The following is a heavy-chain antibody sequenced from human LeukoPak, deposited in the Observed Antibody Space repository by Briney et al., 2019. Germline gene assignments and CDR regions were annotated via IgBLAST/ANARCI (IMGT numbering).Heavy chain of an antibody. CDR3: AREGQPGNSSSWYSLLGY. CDR1: GYTFTSYY. CDR2: INPSGGST. Sequence: ASVKVSCKASGYTFTSYYMHWVRQAPGQGLEWMGIINPSGGSTSYAQKFQGRVTMTRDMSTSTVYMELSGLRSEDTAVYYCAREGQPGNSSSWYSLLGYWGQGTLVTVSS. D-gene: IGHD6-13*01. V-gene: IGHV1-46*01. J-gene: IGHJ4*02.